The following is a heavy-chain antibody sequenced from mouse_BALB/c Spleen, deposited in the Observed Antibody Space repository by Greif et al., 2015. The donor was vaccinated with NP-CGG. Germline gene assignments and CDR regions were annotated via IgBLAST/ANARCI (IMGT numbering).Heavy chain of an antibody. CDR2: ISSGSSTI. D-gene: IGHD1-1*01. V-gene: IGHV5-17*02. CDR3: ARMATVVATGAMDY. Sequence: EVKLVESGGGLVQPGGSRKLSCAASGFTFSSFGMHWVRQAPEKGLEWVAYISSGSSTIYYADTVKGRFTISRDNPKNTLFLQMTSLRSEDTAMYYCARMATVVATGAMDYWGQGTSVTVSS. CDR1: GFTFSSFG. J-gene: IGHJ4*01.